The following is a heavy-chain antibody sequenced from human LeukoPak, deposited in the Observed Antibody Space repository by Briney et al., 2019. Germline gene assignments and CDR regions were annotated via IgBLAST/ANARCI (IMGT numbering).Heavy chain of an antibody. D-gene: IGHD2-15*01. V-gene: IGHV1-46*01. CDR2: INPSGGST. CDR1: GYTFTSYY. CDR3: ARDGHIARRGSCYSLNY. J-gene: IGHJ4*02. Sequence: ASVKVSCKASGYTFTSYYMHWVRQAPGQGLEWMGIINPSGGSTSYAQKFQGRVTMTRDTSTSTVYMELSSLRSEDTAAYYCARDGHIARRGSCYSLNYWGQGTLVTVSS.